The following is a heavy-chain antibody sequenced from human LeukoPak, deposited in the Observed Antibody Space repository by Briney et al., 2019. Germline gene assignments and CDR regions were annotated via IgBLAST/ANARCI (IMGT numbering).Heavy chain of an antibody. D-gene: IGHD3-10*01. Sequence: PSETLSLTCTVSGGSISSSSYYWGWIRQPPGKGLEWIGSIYYSGSTYYNPSLKSRVTISVDTSKNQFSLKLSSVTAADTAVYYCARRDFYGSGSYGWFDPWGQGTLVTVSS. J-gene: IGHJ5*02. V-gene: IGHV4-39*01. CDR2: IYYSGST. CDR1: GGSISSSSYY. CDR3: ARRDFYGSGSYGWFDP.